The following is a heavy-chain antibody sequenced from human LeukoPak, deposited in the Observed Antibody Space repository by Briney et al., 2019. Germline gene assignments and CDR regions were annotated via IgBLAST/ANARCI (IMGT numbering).Heavy chain of an antibody. Sequence: PGRSLRLSCAASGFTFDDYAMHWVRQAPGKGLEWVSGISWNSGSIGYADSVKGRFTISRDNAKNSLYLQMNSLRAEDTALYYCAKGQAVAGSGVDYWGQGTLVTVSS. CDR2: ISWNSGSI. CDR3: AKGQAVAGSGVDY. J-gene: IGHJ4*02. D-gene: IGHD6-19*01. CDR1: GFTFDDYA. V-gene: IGHV3-9*01.